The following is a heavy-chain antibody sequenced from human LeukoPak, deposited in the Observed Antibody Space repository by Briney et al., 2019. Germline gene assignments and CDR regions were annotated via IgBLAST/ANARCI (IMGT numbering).Heavy chain of an antibody. CDR1: GFTVSSNY. CDR2: IRHDGSNK. J-gene: IGHJ4*02. Sequence: PGGSLRLSCAASGFTVSSNYMSWVRQAPGKGLEWVAFIRHDGSNKYYADSVKGRFTISRDNSKNTLYLQMNSLRAEDTAVYYCAKDRTVVAATLYFNYWGQGTLVTVSS. V-gene: IGHV3-30*02. CDR3: AKDRTVVAATLYFNY. D-gene: IGHD2-15*01.